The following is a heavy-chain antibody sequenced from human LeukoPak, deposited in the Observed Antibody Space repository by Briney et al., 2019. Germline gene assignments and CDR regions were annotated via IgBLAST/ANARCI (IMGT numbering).Heavy chain of an antibody. CDR1: GFTFSSYA. V-gene: IGHV3-23*01. CDR3: AKDTYYDILTGYRYTEYFQH. J-gene: IGHJ1*01. CDR2: ISGSGGST. D-gene: IGHD3-9*01. Sequence: GGSLRLSCAASGFTFSSYAMSWVRQAPGKGLEWVSAISGSGGSTYYADSVKGRFTISRDNSKNTLHLQMNSLRAEDTAVYYCAKDTYYDILTGYRYTEYFQHWGQGTLVTVSS.